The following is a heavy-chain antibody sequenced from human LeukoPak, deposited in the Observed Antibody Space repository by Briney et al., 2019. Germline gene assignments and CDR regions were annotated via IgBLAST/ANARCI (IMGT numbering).Heavy chain of an antibody. D-gene: IGHD2-2*01. Sequence: SETLSLTCTVSGDSISSGDYYWSWIRQPPGKGLEWIGEINHSGSTNYNPSLKSRVTISVDTSKNQFSLKLSSVTAADTAVYYCARRNVVVVPAAIGYYYYYYMDVWGKGTTVTISS. CDR3: ARRNVVVVPAAIGYYYYYYMDV. J-gene: IGHJ6*03. CDR1: GDSISSGDYY. CDR2: INHSGST. V-gene: IGHV4-39*07.